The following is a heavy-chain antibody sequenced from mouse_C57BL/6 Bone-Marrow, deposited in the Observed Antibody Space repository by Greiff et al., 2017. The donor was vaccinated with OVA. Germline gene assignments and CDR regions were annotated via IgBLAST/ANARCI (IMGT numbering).Heavy chain of an antibody. J-gene: IGHJ2*01. Sequence: VQLQQPGAELVKPGASVKLSCKASGYTFTSYWITWVKQRPGHGLEWIGDIYPGSGSTNYNEKFKGKATLTVDTSSSTAYLQLSSLTSEDSAVYYCARKDDGYWGQGTTLTVSA. CDR1: GYTFTSYW. V-gene: IGHV1-55*01. CDR3: ARKDDGY. CDR2: IYPGSGST. D-gene: IGHD1-1*01.